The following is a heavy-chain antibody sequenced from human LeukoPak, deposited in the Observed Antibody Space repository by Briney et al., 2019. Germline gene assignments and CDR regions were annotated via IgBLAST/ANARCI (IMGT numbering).Heavy chain of an antibody. Sequence: KPSETLSLTCTVSGGSISSGSYYWSWIRQPPGKGLEWIGYIYYSGSTNYNPSLKSRVTISVDTSKNQFSLKLSSVTAADTAVYYCARCISHYDILTGYYNPPGYFDYRGQGTLVTVSS. V-gene: IGHV4-61*01. D-gene: IGHD3-9*01. CDR2: IYYSGST. J-gene: IGHJ4*02. CDR1: GGSISSGSYY. CDR3: ARCISHYDILTGYYNPPGYFDY.